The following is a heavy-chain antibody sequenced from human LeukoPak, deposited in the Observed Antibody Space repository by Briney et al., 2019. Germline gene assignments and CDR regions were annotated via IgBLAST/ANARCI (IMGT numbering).Heavy chain of an antibody. J-gene: IGHJ5*02. D-gene: IGHD6-13*01. CDR3: ARHGPAAGRANWFDP. CDR1: GGSISSSSYY. CDR2: IYYSGST. V-gene: IGHV4-39*01. Sequence: SETLSLTCTVSGGSISSSSYYWGWIRQPPGKGLEWIGSIYYSGSTYYNPSLKSRVTISVDTSKNQFSLKLSSVTAADTAVYYCARHGPAAGRANWFDPWGQGTLVTVSS.